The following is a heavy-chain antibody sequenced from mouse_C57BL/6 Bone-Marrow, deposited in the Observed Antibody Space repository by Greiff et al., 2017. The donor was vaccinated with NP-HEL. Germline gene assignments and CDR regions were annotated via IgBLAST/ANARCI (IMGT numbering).Heavy chain of an antibody. V-gene: IGHV5-6*01. CDR1: GFTFSSYG. CDR2: ISSGGSYT. CDR3: ARHYISKRYYAMDY. J-gene: IGHJ4*01. Sequence: EVQVVESGGDLVKPGGSLKLSCAASGFTFSSYGMSWVRQTPDKRLEWVATISSGGSYTYYPDSVKGRFTISRDNAKNTLYLQMSSLKSEDTAMDYCARHYISKRYYAMDYWGQGTSVTVSS. D-gene: IGHD1-3*01.